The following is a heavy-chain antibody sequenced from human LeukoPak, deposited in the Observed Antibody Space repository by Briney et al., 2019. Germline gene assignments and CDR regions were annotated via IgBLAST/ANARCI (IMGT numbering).Heavy chain of an antibody. CDR1: GFTFDDYA. CDR2: ISWNSGSI. V-gene: IGHV3-9*03. Sequence: GGSLGLSCAASGFTFDDYAMHWVRQAPGKGLEWVSGISWNSGSIGYADSVKGRFTISRDNAKNSLYLQMNSLRAEDMALYYCAKGVPDYYYMDVWGKGTTVTVSS. CDR3: AKGVPDYYYMDV. J-gene: IGHJ6*03.